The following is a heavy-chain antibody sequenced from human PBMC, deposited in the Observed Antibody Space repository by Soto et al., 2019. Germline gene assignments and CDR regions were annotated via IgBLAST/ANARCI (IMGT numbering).Heavy chain of an antibody. V-gene: IGHV4-59*01. J-gene: IGHJ6*02. CDR3: ARGGVGDYVSRHYYYYGMDV. Sequence: SETLSLTCTVSVGSISSYYWTWIRQPPGKGLEWIGYIYYSGSTNYNPSLKSRVAISVDTSKNQFSLKLSSVTAADTAVYYCARGGVGDYVSRHYYYYGMDVWGQGTTVTVSS. D-gene: IGHD4-17*01. CDR2: IYYSGST. CDR1: VGSISSYY.